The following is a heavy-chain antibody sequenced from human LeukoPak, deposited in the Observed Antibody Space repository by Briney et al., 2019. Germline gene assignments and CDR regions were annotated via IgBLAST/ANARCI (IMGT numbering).Heavy chain of an antibody. Sequence: SETLSLTCTVSGGSISSYYWSWIRQPPGKGLEWIGYIYYSGSTNYNPSLKSRVTISVDTSKDQFSLKLSSVTAADTAVYYCAIAAARDYYSDYWGQGTLVTVSS. V-gene: IGHV4-59*01. CDR3: AIAAARDYYSDY. J-gene: IGHJ4*02. CDR2: IYYSGST. CDR1: GGSISSYY. D-gene: IGHD6-6*01.